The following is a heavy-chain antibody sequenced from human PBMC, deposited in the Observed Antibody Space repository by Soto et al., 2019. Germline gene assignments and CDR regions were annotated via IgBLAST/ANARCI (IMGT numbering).Heavy chain of an antibody. D-gene: IGHD5-12*01. CDR2: INAGNGNT. CDR1: GYTFTSYA. CDR3: ARVEWLRHYYFDY. V-gene: IGHV1-3*01. J-gene: IGHJ4*02. Sequence: ASVKVSCKASGYTFTSYAMHWVRQAPGQRLEWMGWINAGNGNTKYSQKFQGRVTITRDTSASTAYMELSSLRSEDTAVYYCARVEWLRHYYFDYWGQGTLVTVSS.